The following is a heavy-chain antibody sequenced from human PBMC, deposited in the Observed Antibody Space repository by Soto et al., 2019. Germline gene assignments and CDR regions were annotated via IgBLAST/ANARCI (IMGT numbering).Heavy chain of an antibody. CDR2: IYYIGST. V-gene: IGHV4-39*01. CDR3: ASLARGYYDSSGYYHGYYFDY. J-gene: IGHJ4*02. Sequence: LSLTCSVSGGSINNNNYYWAWIRQPPGKGLEWIGTIYYIGSTFYHPSFKSRVTISVDTSKNQFSVKLSSVTAADTAVYYCASLARGYYDSSGYYHGYYFDYWGQGTLVTVSS. D-gene: IGHD3-22*01. CDR1: GGSINNNNYY.